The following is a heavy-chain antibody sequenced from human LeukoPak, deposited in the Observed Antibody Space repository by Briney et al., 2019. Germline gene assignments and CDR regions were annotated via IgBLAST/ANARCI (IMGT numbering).Heavy chain of an antibody. Sequence: PSETLSLTCTVSGGSFSGYYWTWIRQPPGKGLEWIGEINHSGSANYNPSLMSRVTISLDTSKNHFSLNLSSVTAADTAVYYCARGQGTVTTHWGQGTLVTVSS. J-gene: IGHJ4*02. V-gene: IGHV4-34*01. CDR3: ARGQGTVTTH. CDR1: GGSFSGYY. D-gene: IGHD4-17*01. CDR2: INHSGSA.